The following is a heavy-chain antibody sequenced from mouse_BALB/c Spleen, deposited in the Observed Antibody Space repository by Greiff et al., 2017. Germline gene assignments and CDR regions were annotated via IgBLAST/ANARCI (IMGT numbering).Heavy chain of an antibody. CDR2: INSNGGST. Sequence: EVLLVESGGGLVQPGGSLKLSCAASGFTFSSYGMSWVRQTPDKRLELVATINSNGGSTYYPDSVKGRFTISRDNAKNTLYLQMSSLKSEDTAMYYCARDRYYYGSRGDAMDYWGQGTSVTVSS. CDR3: ARDRYYYGSRGDAMDY. D-gene: IGHD1-1*01. CDR1: GFTFSSYG. J-gene: IGHJ4*01. V-gene: IGHV5-6-3*01.